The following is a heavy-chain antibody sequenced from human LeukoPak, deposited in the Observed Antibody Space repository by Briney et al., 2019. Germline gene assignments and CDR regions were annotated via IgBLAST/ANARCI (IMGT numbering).Heavy chain of an antibody. V-gene: IGHV3-30*02. Sequence: GGSLRLSSAAPGLTFSYSGMHWVRQAPGKGLEWVGFIRFDGRDKYYADSVKGRFTISRDNSKDTLYLQMNSLRAEDTALYYCAKDEKDDDDDNDRNWMDSWGQGTLVTVSS. CDR2: IRFDGRDK. CDR3: AKDEKDDDDDNDRNWMDS. CDR1: GLTFSYSG. D-gene: IGHD1-1*01. J-gene: IGHJ5*01.